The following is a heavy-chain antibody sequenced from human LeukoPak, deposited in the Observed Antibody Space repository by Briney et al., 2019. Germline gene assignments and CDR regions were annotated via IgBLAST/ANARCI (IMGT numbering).Heavy chain of an antibody. D-gene: IGHD3-3*01. Sequence: ASVKVSCKASGGTFSSYAISWVRQAPGQGLEWMGGIIPIFGTANYAQKFQGRVTITADESTSTAYMELSSLRSEDTAVYYCARAVEFWSGYYNPYYYYYYMDVWGKGTTVTVSS. CDR2: IIPIFGTA. J-gene: IGHJ6*03. CDR3: ARAVEFWSGYYNPYYYYYYMDV. CDR1: GGTFSSYA. V-gene: IGHV1-69*13.